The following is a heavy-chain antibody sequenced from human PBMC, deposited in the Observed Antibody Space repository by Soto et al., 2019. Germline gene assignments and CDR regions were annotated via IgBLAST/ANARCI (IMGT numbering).Heavy chain of an antibody. CDR2: IYYSGST. V-gene: IGHV4-30-4*01. CDR1: GGSISSGDYY. Sequence: QVQLQESGPGLVKPSQTLSLTCTVSGGSISSGDYYWSRIRQPPGKGLEWIGYIYYSGSTYYNPSLKSRVTLSVDTSKNQFSLKLSSVTAADTAVYYSARSSGARYFDYWGQVTLVTVSS. J-gene: IGHJ4*02. D-gene: IGHD6-25*01. CDR3: ARSSGARYFDY.